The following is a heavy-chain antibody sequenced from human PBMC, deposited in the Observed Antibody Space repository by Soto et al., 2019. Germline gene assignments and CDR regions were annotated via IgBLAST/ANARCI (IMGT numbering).Heavy chain of an antibody. CDR3: ARDQTRGYYGSSGFRAFDI. D-gene: IGHD3-22*01. V-gene: IGHV4-59*01. CDR1: SGSISSYY. Sequence: QVQLQESGPGLVKPSETLSLICTVTSGSISSYYWSWIRQPPGKGLEWIGYIYYSGSTNYNPSLKSRVKISVCTTKNQFSLKPSSVTAADTAVYCCARDQTRGYYGSSGFRAFDICGQGKMVNVSS. CDR2: IYYSGST. J-gene: IGHJ3*02.